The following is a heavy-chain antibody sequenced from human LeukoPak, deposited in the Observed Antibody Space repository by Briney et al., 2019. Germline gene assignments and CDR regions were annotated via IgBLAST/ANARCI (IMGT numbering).Heavy chain of an antibody. CDR3: AKAVVPYPYCGGDCYSNYFDY. J-gene: IGHJ4*02. D-gene: IGHD2-21*01. CDR1: GFTFSSYS. Sequence: PGGSLRLSCAASGFTFSSYSMNWVRQAPGKGLEWVSSISSSSSYIYYADSVKGRFTISRDNAKNSLYMQMNSLRAEDTAVYYCAKAVVPYPYCGGDCYSNYFDYWGQGTLVTVSS. V-gene: IGHV3-21*04. CDR2: ISSSSSYI.